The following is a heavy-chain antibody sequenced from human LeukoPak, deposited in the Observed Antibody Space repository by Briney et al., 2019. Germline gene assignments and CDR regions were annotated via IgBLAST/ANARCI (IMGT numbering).Heavy chain of an antibody. D-gene: IGHD3-22*01. CDR3: AAASYYYDSSGYYYYGMDV. J-gene: IGHJ6*02. Sequence: SETLSLTCAVSGGPLTSYYWSWIRQPPGKGLEWIGFIYYSGSTNYNPSLESRVTISVDTSKNQFSLKLSSVTAADTAVYYCAAASYYYDSSGYYYYGMDVWGQGTTVTVSS. CDR2: IYYSGST. V-gene: IGHV4-59*12. CDR1: GGPLTSYY.